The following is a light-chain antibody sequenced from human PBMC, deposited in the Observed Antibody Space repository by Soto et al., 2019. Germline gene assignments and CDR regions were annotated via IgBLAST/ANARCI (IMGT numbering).Light chain of an antibody. V-gene: IGKV1-39*01. J-gene: IGKJ4*01. Sequence: DIQMTQSPSYISASGGDRVYITCRASQTISGFLNWYQQKPGEAPKLLIYTASTLQSGVPSRFSGIGSGTDCTRTISSLQPEDFATYYGQQSYIAPLTFGGGTKVDIK. CDR1: QTISGF. CDR3: QQSYIAPLT. CDR2: TAS.